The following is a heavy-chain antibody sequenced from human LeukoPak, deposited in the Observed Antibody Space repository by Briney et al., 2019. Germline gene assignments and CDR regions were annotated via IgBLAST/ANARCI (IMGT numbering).Heavy chain of an antibody. CDR2: INTDGSST. Sequence: PGGSLRLSCAASGFTFSIYCVHSVRQAPGKGLVWVSRINTDGSSTNYADSVKGRFTISRDNAKNTLYLQMNSLRAEDTAVYYCAISGRSSSIFDYWGQGTLVTVSS. V-gene: IGHV3-74*01. CDR1: GFTFSIYC. CDR3: AISGRSSSIFDY. D-gene: IGHD2-15*01. J-gene: IGHJ4*02.